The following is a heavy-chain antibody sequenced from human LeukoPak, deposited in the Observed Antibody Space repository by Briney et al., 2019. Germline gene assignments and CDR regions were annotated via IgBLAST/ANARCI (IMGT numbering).Heavy chain of an antibody. V-gene: IGHV4-30-4*08. D-gene: IGHD2-2*02. CDR2: IYYSGST. CDR3: ARAKKEYCSSTSCYKDDY. J-gene: IGHJ4*02. CDR1: GGSISSGDYY. Sequence: SETLSLTCTVSGGSISSGDYYWSWIRQPPGKGLEWIEYIYYSGSTYYNPSLKSRVTISVDTSKNQFSLKLSSVTAADTAVYYCARAKKEYCSSTSCYKDDYWGQGTLVTVSS.